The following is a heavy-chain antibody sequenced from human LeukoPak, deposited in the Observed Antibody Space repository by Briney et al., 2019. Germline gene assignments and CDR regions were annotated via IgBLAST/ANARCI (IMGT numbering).Heavy chain of an antibody. Sequence: GGSLRLSCAASGFTFTRYWMHWVRQVPGKGLVWVSRINIDGTTTNYADSVKGRFTVSRDNAKNTLYLQVNSLRVEDTAVYYCARIGRSGFVLDVWGQGTTVTVSS. J-gene: IGHJ6*02. V-gene: IGHV3-74*01. CDR1: GFTFTRYW. CDR2: INIDGTTT. CDR3: ARIGRSGFVLDV. D-gene: IGHD3-10*01.